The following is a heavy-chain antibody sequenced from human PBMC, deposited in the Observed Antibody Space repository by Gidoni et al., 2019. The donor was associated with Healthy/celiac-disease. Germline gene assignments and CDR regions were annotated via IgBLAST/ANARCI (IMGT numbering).Heavy chain of an antibody. Sequence: EVQLLESGGGLVQPGGSLRLSFSASGFTFSSYAMSWVRQAPGKGLEWVSAISGRGGRTYYADSVKGRFTISRDNSKNTLYLQMNSLRAEDTAVYYCANPADYYDSSGDPWGQGTLVTVSS. CDR1: GFTFSSYA. CDR2: ISGRGGRT. V-gene: IGHV3-23*01. J-gene: IGHJ5*02. CDR3: ANPADYYDSSGDP. D-gene: IGHD3-22*01.